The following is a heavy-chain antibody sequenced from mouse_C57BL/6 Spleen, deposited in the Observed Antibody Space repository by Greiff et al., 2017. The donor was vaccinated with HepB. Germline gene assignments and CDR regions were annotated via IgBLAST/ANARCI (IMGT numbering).Heavy chain of an antibody. CDR2: ISDGGSYT. CDR1: GFTFSSYA. D-gene: IGHD2-1*01. CDR3: ARDGDYGNPLFDY. J-gene: IGHJ2*01. Sequence: EVQLVESGGGLVKPGGSLKLSCAASGFTFSSYAMSWVRQTPEKRLEWVATISDGGSYTYYPDNVKGRFTISRDNAKNNLYLQMSHLKSEDTAMYYCARDGDYGNPLFDYWGQGTTLTVSS. V-gene: IGHV5-4*01.